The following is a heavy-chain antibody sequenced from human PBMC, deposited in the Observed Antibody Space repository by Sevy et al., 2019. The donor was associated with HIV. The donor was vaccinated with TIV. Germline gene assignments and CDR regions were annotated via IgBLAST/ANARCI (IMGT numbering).Heavy chain of an antibody. CDR1: GYTFTSYD. CDR3: ARGWTMADAGTFGY. D-gene: IGHD3-10*01. Sequence: ASVKVSCKASGYTFTSYDINWVRQATGQGLEWMGWMNPNSGNTGYAQKFQGRVTMTRNTSISTAYMELGSLRSQNTAVYYCARGWTMADAGTFGYWGQGTLVTVSS. J-gene: IGHJ4*02. CDR2: MNPNSGNT. V-gene: IGHV1-8*01.